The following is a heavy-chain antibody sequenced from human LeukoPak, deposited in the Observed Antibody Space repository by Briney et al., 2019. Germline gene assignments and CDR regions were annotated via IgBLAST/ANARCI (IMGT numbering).Heavy chain of an antibody. CDR3: AKDTLANYYDSSGYYGY. V-gene: IGHV3-20*04. J-gene: IGHJ4*02. CDR1: GFTFDDYG. Sequence: GGSLRLSCAASGFTFDDYGMSWVRQAPGKGLEWVSGINWNGGSTGYADSVKGRFTISRDNSKNTLYLQMNSLRAEDTAVYYCAKDTLANYYDSSGYYGYWGQGTLVTVSS. D-gene: IGHD3-22*01. CDR2: INWNGGST.